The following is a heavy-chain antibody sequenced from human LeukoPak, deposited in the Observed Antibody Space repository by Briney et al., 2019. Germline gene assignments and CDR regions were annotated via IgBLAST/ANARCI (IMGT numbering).Heavy chain of an antibody. V-gene: IGHV4-30-2*01. Sequence: SETLSLTCTVSGGSISSGGYYWSWIRQPPGKGLEWIGHIHHSGSTYYNPSLKSRVTISADRSKNQFALKLNSVTAADTAVYYCARRVDGYNYFDFWGQGTLVTVSS. CDR3: ARRVDGYNYFDF. CDR2: IHHSGST. D-gene: IGHD5-24*01. J-gene: IGHJ4*02. CDR1: GGSISSGGYY.